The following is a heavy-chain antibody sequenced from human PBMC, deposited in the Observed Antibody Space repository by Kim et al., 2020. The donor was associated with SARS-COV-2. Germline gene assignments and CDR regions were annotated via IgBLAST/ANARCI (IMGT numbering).Heavy chain of an antibody. CDR3: AKSDCSSTSCYVSDY. D-gene: IGHD2-2*01. V-gene: IGHV3-23*01. Sequence: GGSLRLSCAASGFTFSSYAMSWVRQAPGKGLEWVSAISGSGGSTSYADSVKGRFTISRDKSKNTLYLQMNSLRAEDTAVYYCAKSDCSSTSCYVSDYWGQGTLVTVSS. J-gene: IGHJ4*02. CDR1: GFTFSSYA. CDR2: ISGSGGST.